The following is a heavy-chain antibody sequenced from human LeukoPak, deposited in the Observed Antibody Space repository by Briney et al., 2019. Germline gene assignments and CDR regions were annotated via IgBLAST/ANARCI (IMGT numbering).Heavy chain of an antibody. CDR3: ARGEDGTGDYRPTYFDS. CDR1: GGSFSDYF. J-gene: IGHJ4*02. CDR2: INHGGGT. Sequence: PSETLSLTCAVYGGSFSDYFWNWIRQPPGKGLEWIGEINHGGGTRYNPSLKSRATISVDTSKKQFSLNLTSVTAADTAVYYCARGEDGTGDYRPTYFDSWGQGTLVTVSS. V-gene: IGHV4-34*01. D-gene: IGHD4-17*01.